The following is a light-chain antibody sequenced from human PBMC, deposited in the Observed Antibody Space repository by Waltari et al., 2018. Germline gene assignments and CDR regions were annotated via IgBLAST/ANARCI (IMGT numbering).Light chain of an antibody. CDR3: ASWDYSLKGVV. CDR1: SSNIESNT. J-gene: IGLJ2*01. V-gene: IGLV1-44*01. CDR2: SNS. Sequence: QPVVTQPPSASGTPGQRVTISCSGSSSNIESNTVTWYQQLPGRAPKLLIYSNSHRPSGVPDRFSASTSGRSASLAISGLQSDDEGNYYCASWDYSLKGVVYGGGTKLTVL.